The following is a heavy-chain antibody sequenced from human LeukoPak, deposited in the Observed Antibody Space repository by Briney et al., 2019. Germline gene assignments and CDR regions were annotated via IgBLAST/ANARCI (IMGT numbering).Heavy chain of an antibody. D-gene: IGHD1-26*01. J-gene: IGHJ5*02. CDR3: ARGNSVGDNAWWFDP. V-gene: IGHV1-46*01. Sequence: ASVKVSCKASGYTFTSYYMHWVRQAPGQGLEWMGLINPTGGCTGYAQKFQGRVTMTRDMSTSTDYMELSSLRSEDTAIYYCARGNSVGDNAWWFDPWGQGTLVTVSS. CDR2: INPTGGCT. CDR1: GYTFTSYY.